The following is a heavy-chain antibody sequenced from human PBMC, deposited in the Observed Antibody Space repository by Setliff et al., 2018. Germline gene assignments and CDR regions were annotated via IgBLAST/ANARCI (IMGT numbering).Heavy chain of an antibody. Sequence: PSETLSLTCTVSGGSISSGVYYWGWIRQPPGKGLEWIGRIYHGGKTYYTTSLESRLTISVDTSKNQFSLKLRSVTAADTAVYYCARTGTYRYFDSWGQGTLVTVSS. CDR2: IYHGGKT. V-gene: IGHV4-39*01. CDR1: GGSISSGVYY. J-gene: IGHJ4*02. CDR3: ARTGTYRYFDS. D-gene: IGHD1-1*01.